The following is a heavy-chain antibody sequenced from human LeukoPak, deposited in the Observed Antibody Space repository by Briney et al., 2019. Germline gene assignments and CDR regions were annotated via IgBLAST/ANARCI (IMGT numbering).Heavy chain of an antibody. D-gene: IGHD6-13*01. Sequence: ASVTVSCKASGYTFTSYYMHWVRQAPGQGLEWMGIINPSGGSTSYAQKFQGRVTMTRDTSTSTVYMELSSLRSEDTAVYYCASPESIAAAGRPDYYYYYGMDVWGQGTTVTVSS. CDR1: GYTFTSYY. J-gene: IGHJ6*02. CDR3: ASPESIAAAGRPDYYYYYGMDV. V-gene: IGHV1-46*01. CDR2: INPSGGST.